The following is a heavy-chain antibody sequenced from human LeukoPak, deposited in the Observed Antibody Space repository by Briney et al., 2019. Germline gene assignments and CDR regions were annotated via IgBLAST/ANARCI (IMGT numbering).Heavy chain of an antibody. CDR3: AKKWGVGTTTLDYFDY. Sequence: PGGSLRLSCAASGFTFSNYAMSWVRQAPGKGLEWVSGISGSAGSTYYADSVKGRFTISRDNSKNTLYLQINSLTDDDTAVYYCAKKWGVGTTTLDYFDYWGQGTLVTVSS. D-gene: IGHD1-26*01. J-gene: IGHJ4*02. CDR1: GFTFSNYA. CDR2: ISGSAGST. V-gene: IGHV3-23*01.